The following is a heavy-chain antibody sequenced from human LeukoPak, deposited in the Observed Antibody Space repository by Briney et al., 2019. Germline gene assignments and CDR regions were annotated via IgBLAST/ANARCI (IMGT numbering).Heavy chain of an antibody. J-gene: IGHJ4*02. CDR3: AKDPYSSSSNLYYFDY. Sequence: GGSLRLSCAVSGLTFSDYYMSWIRQAPGKGLEWVSYIGSSGSRTYYADSVKGRFTISRDNAKNSLYLQMNSLRAEDTAVYYCAKDPYSSSSNLYYFDYWGQGTLVTVSS. CDR2: IGSSGSRT. CDR1: GLTFSDYY. D-gene: IGHD6-6*01. V-gene: IGHV3-11*01.